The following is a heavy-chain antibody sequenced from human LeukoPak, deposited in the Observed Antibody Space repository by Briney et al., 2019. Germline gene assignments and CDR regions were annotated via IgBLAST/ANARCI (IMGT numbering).Heavy chain of an antibody. Sequence: SQTLSLTCAVSGGSISSGGYSWCWIRQPPGKGLEWIGYIYHSGSTYYNPSLKSRVTISVDRSKNQFSLKLSSVTAADTAVYYCAREDDYFDYWGQGTLVTVSS. CDR3: AREDDYFDY. J-gene: IGHJ4*02. V-gene: IGHV4-30-2*01. CDR1: GGSISSGGYS. CDR2: IYHSGST.